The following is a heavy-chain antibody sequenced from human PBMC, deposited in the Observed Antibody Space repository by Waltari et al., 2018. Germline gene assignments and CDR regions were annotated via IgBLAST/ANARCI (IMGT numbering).Heavy chain of an antibody. J-gene: IGHJ3*02. CDR2: SYPAGST. CDR3: ARDQWFGFDI. V-gene: IGHV3-66*02. D-gene: IGHD3-22*01. CDR1: GFTVSTNH. Sequence: EVDLVESGGGLVHPGGSLRLSCAASGFTVSTNHMTCVRQVPGRGLEWVSISYPAGSTYNADSVEGRFTISRDVSKNMVHLQMNSLRPEDTAVYYCARDQWFGFDIWGQGTMVTVSS.